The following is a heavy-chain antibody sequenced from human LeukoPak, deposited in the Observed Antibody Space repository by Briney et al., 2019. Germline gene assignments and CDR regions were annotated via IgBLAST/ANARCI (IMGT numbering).Heavy chain of an antibody. CDR3: ARMVGTTPDY. CDR1: GDSVSSNSAA. V-gene: IGHV6-1*01. CDR2: TYYRSKWYN. Sequence: SQTLSLTCAISGDSVSSNSAAWNWIRQSPSRGPEWLGRTYYRSKWYNDYSVSVKSRITINPDTTKNQFSLQLNSVTPDDTAVYYCARMVGTTPDYWGQGTVVTVSS. J-gene: IGHJ4*02. D-gene: IGHD4/OR15-4a*01.